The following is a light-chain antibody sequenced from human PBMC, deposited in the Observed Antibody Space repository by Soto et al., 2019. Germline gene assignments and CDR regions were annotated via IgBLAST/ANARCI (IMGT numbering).Light chain of an antibody. CDR1: QSAGNF. V-gene: IGKV3D-15*01. Sequence: EIVMTQSPATLSVSPGETSSPSCRASQSAGNFLAWYQQKPGQAPRLLIYYISTRATGIPARFSGSGSGTEFTLTINSLQSEDSAVYYCQQHNQWPITFGQGTRREIK. CDR3: QQHNQWPIT. J-gene: IGKJ5*01. CDR2: YIS.